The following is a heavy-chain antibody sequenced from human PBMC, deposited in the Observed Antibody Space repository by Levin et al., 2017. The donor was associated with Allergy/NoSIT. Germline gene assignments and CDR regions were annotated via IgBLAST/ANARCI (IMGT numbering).Heavy chain of an antibody. CDR1: GFTFNSYR. CDR3: ARPGYSSNYIGGY. CDR2: ISSSGSDI. Sequence: PGGSLRLSCVASGFTFNSYRMNWVRQAPGKGLEWVSCISSSGSDIYYADSVKGRFTISRDNAKNSVYLQMNSLRAEDTAMYYCARPGYSSNYIGGYWGQGTLVTVSS. V-gene: IGHV3-21*01. J-gene: IGHJ4*02. D-gene: IGHD6-13*01.